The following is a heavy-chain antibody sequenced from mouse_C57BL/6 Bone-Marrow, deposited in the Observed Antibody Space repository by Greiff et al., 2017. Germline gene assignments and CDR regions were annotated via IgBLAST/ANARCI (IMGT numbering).Heavy chain of an antibody. J-gene: IGHJ4*01. CDR2: ISSGGSYT. CDR3: ARVPPYYGGAMDY. Sequence: DVMLVESGGDLVKPGGSLKLSCAASGFTFSSYGMSWVRQTPDKRLEWVATISSGGSYTYYPDSVKGRFTISRDNAKNTLYLQMSSLKSEDTAMYYCARVPPYYGGAMDYWGQGTSVTVSS. D-gene: IGHD1-1*02. CDR1: GFTFSSYG. V-gene: IGHV5-6*02.